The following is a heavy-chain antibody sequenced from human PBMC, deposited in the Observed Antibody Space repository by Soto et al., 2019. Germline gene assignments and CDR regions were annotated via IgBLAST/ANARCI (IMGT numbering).Heavy chain of an antibody. Sequence: QVQLVQSGAEVKKPGSSVKVSCKASGGTFSSYAISWVRQAPGQGLEWMGGIIPIFGTANYAQKLQGRVTITADESTSTAYMELSSLRSEDKAVYYCAGVTVDYSNVGYYYYGMDVWGQGTTVTVSS. CDR2: IIPIFGTA. CDR3: AGVTVDYSNVGYYYYGMDV. J-gene: IGHJ6*02. D-gene: IGHD4-4*01. V-gene: IGHV1-69*01. CDR1: GGTFSSYA.